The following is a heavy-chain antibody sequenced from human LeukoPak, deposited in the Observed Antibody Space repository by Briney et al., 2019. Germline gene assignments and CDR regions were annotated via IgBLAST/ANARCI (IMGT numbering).Heavy chain of an antibody. J-gene: IGHJ4*02. D-gene: IGHD5-18*01. Sequence: GGSLRLSCAASGFTFSSYEMTWVRQAPGKGLEWVSYISSSGSTIYYADSVKGRFTISRDNSKNTVYLQVRSLRAEDTAVYYCAKDLGWIQFGYWGQGALVTVSS. V-gene: IGHV3-48*03. CDR1: GFTFSSYE. CDR2: ISSSGSTI. CDR3: AKDLGWIQFGY.